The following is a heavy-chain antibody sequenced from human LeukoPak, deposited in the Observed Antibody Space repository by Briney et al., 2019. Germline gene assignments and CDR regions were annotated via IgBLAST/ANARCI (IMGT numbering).Heavy chain of an antibody. CDR3: ARLQVPDAFDI. Sequence: SETLSLTCTVSGGSISSYYWSWLRQPPGKGLEWIGYIYYSGSTNYNPSLKSRVTISVDTSKNQFSLKLSSVTAADTAVYYCARLQVPDAFDIWGQGTMVTVSS. D-gene: IGHD1-1*01. CDR2: IYYSGST. V-gene: IGHV4-59*08. CDR1: GGSISSYY. J-gene: IGHJ3*02.